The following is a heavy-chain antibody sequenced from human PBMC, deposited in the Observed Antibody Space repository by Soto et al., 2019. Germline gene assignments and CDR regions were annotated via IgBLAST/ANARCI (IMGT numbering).Heavy chain of an antibody. V-gene: IGHV4-30-4*01. CDR1: GGSISSGGYY. J-gene: IGHJ4*02. CDR3: ARYGTIFSSDY. D-gene: IGHD3-9*01. Sequence: TLSLTCAVSGGSISSGGYYWSWIRQPPGKGLEWIGYIYYSGSTYYNPSLKSRVTISVDTSKNQFSLKLSSVTAADTAVYYCARYGTIFSSDYWGQGTLVTVSS. CDR2: IYYSGST.